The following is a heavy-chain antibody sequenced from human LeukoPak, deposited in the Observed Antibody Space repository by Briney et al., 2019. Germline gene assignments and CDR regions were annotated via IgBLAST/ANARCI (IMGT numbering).Heavy chain of an antibody. Sequence: SETLSLTCTVSGGSISSGDYYWSWIRQPPGKGLEWIGYIYYSGSTYYNPSLKSRVTISVDTSRNQFSLKLSSVTAADTAVYYCASLGVEAAAESWFDPWGQGTLVTVSS. D-gene: IGHD6-13*01. CDR3: ASLGVEAAAESWFDP. CDR1: GGSISSGDYY. V-gene: IGHV4-30-4*08. CDR2: IYYSGST. J-gene: IGHJ5*02.